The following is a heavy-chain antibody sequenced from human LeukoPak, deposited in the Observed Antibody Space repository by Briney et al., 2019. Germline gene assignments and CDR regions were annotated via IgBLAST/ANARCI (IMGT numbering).Heavy chain of an antibody. J-gene: IGHJ6*03. Sequence: SETLSLTCTVSGGSISSYYWSWIRQPAGKGLEWIGRIYTSGSTNYNPSLKSRVTMSVDTSKNQFSLKLSSVTAADTAVYYCARDAGYGSGSYFYYYYYMDVWGKGTTVTVSS. V-gene: IGHV4-4*07. D-gene: IGHD3-10*01. CDR3: ARDAGYGSGSYFYYYYYMDV. CDR2: IYTSGST. CDR1: GGSISSYY.